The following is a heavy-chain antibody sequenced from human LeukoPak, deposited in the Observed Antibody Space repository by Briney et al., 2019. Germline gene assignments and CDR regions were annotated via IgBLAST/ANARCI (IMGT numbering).Heavy chain of an antibody. CDR3: ARNPHPTVTSNWYCDL. Sequence: GGSLRLSCAASGFTFSNYAMSWVRQAPGKGLEWVSAISGSGGSTYYADSVKGRFTISRDNSKNPLYLQMNSLRAEDTAVYYCARNPHPTVTSNWYCDLWGRGTLVTVSS. J-gene: IGHJ2*01. D-gene: IGHD4-17*01. CDR1: GFTFSNYA. CDR2: ISGSGGST. V-gene: IGHV3-23*01.